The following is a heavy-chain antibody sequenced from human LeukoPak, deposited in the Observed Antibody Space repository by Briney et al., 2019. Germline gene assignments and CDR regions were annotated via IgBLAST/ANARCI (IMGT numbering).Heavy chain of an antibody. D-gene: IGHD6-19*01. J-gene: IGHJ6*02. V-gene: IGHV1-2*02. Sequence: ASVKVSCKASGYTFTGYYMHWVRQAPGQGLEWMGWINPNSGGTNYAQKFQGRVTMTRDTPISTAYMELSRLRSDDTAVYYCARDGIAVAGIGVYYYGMDVWGQGTTVTVSS. CDR3: ARDGIAVAGIGVYYYGMDV. CDR2: INPNSGGT. CDR1: GYTFTGYY.